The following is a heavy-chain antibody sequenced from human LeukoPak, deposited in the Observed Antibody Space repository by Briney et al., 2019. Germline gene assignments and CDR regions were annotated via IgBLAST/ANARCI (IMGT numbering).Heavy chain of an antibody. J-gene: IGHJ4*02. CDR2: ISGSGVST. CDR1: GFTFSSYA. Sequence: PGGSLRLSCAASGFTFSSYAMSWVRQAQGQGLEWVAAISGSGVSTYYADPVKGRFTISRDNSKNTLYLQMSSLRAEDTAIHYCAKDCSSTSCPTSDYWGQGTLVTVSS. V-gene: IGHV3-23*01. D-gene: IGHD2-2*01. CDR3: AKDCSSTSCPTSDY.